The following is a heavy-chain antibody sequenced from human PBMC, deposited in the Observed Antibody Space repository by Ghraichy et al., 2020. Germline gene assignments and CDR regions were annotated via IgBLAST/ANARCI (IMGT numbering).Heavy chain of an antibody. CDR2: INPYNGNT. Sequence: ASVKVSCRASGYTFTTFRLAWVRQAPGQGLEWLGYINPYNGNTVHAQNSRVTMTTDTSTNTAYMDMRGLTSDDTAVYYCAREVLSGYAYDSWGQGTLVTVSS. CDR1: GYTFTTFR. D-gene: IGHD3-3*01. J-gene: IGHJ4*02. CDR3: AREVLSGYAYDS. V-gene: IGHV1-18*04.